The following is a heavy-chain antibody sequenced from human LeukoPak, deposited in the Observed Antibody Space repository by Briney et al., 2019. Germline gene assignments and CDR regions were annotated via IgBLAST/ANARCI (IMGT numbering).Heavy chain of an antibody. CDR3: AKTRIELSGIDY. D-gene: IGHD1-26*01. J-gene: IGHJ4*02. CDR2: IRYDGSNK. V-gene: IGHV3-30*02. Sequence: GGSLRLSCAASGFTFSSYGMHWVRQAPGKGLEWVAFIRYDGSNKYYADSVKGRFTISRDNSKNTLYLQMNSLRAEDTAVYYCAKTRIELSGIDYWGQGTLVTVSS. CDR1: GFTFSSYG.